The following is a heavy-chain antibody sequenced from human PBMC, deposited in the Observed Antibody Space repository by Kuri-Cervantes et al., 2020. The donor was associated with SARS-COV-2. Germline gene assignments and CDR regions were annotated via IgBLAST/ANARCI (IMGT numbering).Heavy chain of an antibody. CDR2: ISGSGGST. V-gene: IGHV3-23*01. J-gene: IGHJ4*02. CDR1: GFTLSSYA. Sequence: GGSLRLSCAASGFTLSSYAMSWVRQAPGKGLEWVSAISGSGGSTYYADSVKGRFTISRDNSKNTLYLQTNSLRAEDTAVYYCAXTTMVQGVXXSGWIDYWGQGTLVTVSS. D-gene: IGHD3-10*01. CDR3: AXTTMVQGVXXSGWIDY.